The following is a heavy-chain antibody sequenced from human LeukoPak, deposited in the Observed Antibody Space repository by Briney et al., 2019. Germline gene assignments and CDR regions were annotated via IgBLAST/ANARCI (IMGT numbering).Heavy chain of an antibody. D-gene: IGHD3-9*01. CDR3: ARVLRYFDWPTDY. CDR1: GGSFSGYY. Sequence: SETLSLTCAVYGGSFSGYYWSWIRLPPGKGLEWIGEINHSGSTNYNPSLKSRVTISVDTSKNQFSLKLSSVTAADTAVYYCARVLRYFDWPTDYWGQGTLVTVSS. V-gene: IGHV4-34*01. J-gene: IGHJ4*02. CDR2: INHSGST.